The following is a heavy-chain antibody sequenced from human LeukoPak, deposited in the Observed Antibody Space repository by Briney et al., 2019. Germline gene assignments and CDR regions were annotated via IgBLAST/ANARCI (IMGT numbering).Heavy chain of an antibody. CDR3: ARGHRIAAGSGSGANWFDP. CDR1: GGSFSGYY. J-gene: IGHJ5*02. Sequence: SETLSLTCAVYGGSFSGYYWSWIRQPPGKGLEWIGEINHSGSTNYNPSLKSRVTISVDTSKNQFSLKLSSVTAADTAVYYCARGHRIAAGSGSGANWFDPWGQGTLVTVSS. D-gene: IGHD6-13*01. CDR2: INHSGST. V-gene: IGHV4-34*01.